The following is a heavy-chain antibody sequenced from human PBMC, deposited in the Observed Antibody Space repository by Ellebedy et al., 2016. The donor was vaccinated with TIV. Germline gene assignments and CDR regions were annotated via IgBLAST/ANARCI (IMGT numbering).Heavy chain of an antibody. CDR1: GYTFTSYG. Sequence: AASVKVSCKASGYTFTSYGISWVRQAPGQGLEWMGWISAYNGNTNYAQKLQGRVTMTTDTSTSTAYMELRSLRSDDTAVYYCARSRLPAAITPLYYYYGMDVWGQGTTVTVSS. V-gene: IGHV1-18*01. CDR2: ISAYNGNT. D-gene: IGHD2-2*01. J-gene: IGHJ6*02. CDR3: ARSRLPAAITPLYYYYGMDV.